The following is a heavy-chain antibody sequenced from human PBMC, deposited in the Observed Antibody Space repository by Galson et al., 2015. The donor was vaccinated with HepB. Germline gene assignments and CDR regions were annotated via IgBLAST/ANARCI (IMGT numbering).Heavy chain of an antibody. Sequence: SLRLSCASSGFTFSGSAMHWVRQASGKGLEWIGRIRSKANSYATSYAGSVKGRFTISRDDSKNTTYLQMNSLKTEDTAVYYCTTLMVNWSGYPNYFYYGMDVLGQGTTVTVSS. D-gene: IGHD3-3*01. V-gene: IGHV3-73*01. J-gene: IGHJ6*02. CDR3: TTLMVNWSGYPNYFYYGMDV. CDR1: GFTFSGSA. CDR2: IRSKANSYAT.